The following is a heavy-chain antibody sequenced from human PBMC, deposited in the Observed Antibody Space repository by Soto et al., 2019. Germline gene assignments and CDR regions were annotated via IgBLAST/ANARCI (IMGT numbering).Heavy chain of an antibody. Sequence: GGSLRLSCAASGFTFSSYAMSWVRQAPGNGLEWVSAISGSGGSTYYADSVKGRFTISRDNSKNTLYLQMNSLRAEDTAVYYCAKVLGPGDFWSGYFSMSLMDVWGKGTTVTVSS. J-gene: IGHJ6*04. CDR3: AKVLGPGDFWSGYFSMSLMDV. D-gene: IGHD3-3*01. CDR1: GFTFSSYA. V-gene: IGHV3-23*01. CDR2: ISGSGGST.